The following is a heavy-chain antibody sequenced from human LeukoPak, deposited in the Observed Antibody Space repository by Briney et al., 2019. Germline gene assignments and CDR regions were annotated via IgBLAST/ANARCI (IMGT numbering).Heavy chain of an antibody. J-gene: IGHJ4*02. CDR2: IYHSGST. D-gene: IGHD2-15*01. CDR1: GYSISSGYY. V-gene: IGHV4-38-2*02. Sequence: SETLSLTCTVSGYSISSGYYWGWIRQPPGKGLEWIGSIYHSGSTYYNPSLKSRVTISVDTSKNQFSLKLSSVTAADTAVYYCARVGLYCSGGSCYYPFDYWGQGTLVTVSS. CDR3: ARVGLYCSGGSCYYPFDY.